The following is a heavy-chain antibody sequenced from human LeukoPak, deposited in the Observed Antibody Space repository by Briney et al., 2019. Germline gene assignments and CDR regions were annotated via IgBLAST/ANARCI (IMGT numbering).Heavy chain of an antibody. CDR3: ARERGYDSSYYFDY. D-gene: IGHD3-22*01. J-gene: IGHJ4*02. CDR1: GGSINSYY. Sequence: PSETLSLTCTVSGGSINSYYWSWIRQPPGKGLEWIGYIYYSGSTNYNPSLKSRVTISVDTSKNQFSPNLSSVTAADTAVYYCARERGYDSSYYFDYWGQGTLVTVSS. V-gene: IGHV4-59*12. CDR2: IYYSGST.